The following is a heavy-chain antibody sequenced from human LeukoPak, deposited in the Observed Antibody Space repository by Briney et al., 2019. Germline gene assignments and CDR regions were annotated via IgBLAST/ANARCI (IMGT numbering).Heavy chain of an antibody. J-gene: IGHJ3*02. D-gene: IGHD3/OR15-3a*01. CDR1: GFTFDDYA. V-gene: IGHV3-9*01. CDR3: AKLAGTGYYDAFDI. CDR2: ITWNSDSI. Sequence: PGRSLRLSCAASGFTFDDYAMHWVRQAPGKGLEWVSGITWNSDSIDYADSVKGRFTISRDNSKNTLYLQMNSLRAEDTAVYYCAKLAGTGYYDAFDIWGQGTMVTVSS.